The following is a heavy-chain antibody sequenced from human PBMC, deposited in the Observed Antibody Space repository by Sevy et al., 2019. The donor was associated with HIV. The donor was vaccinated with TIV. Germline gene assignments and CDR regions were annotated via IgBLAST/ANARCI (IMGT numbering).Heavy chain of an antibody. J-gene: IGHJ6*03. Sequence: GGSLRLSCAASGFTINTNYMTWVRQSPGKGLEWVSLTFIAGRTYYADSVKGRFTISSDNSRNTVYLQMNSLRLEDTGVYYCARETKAVAFSWYYYYMDVWAKGPRSPSP. CDR3: ARETKAVAFSWYYYYMDV. V-gene: IGHV3-66*02. CDR2: TFIAGRT. D-gene: IGHD6-19*01. CDR1: GFTINTNY.